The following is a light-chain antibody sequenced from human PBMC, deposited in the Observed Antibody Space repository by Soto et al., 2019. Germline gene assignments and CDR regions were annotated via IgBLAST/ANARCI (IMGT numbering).Light chain of an antibody. CDR2: GNR. J-gene: IGLJ1*01. Sequence: QSVLTQPPSGSGAPGQSVTISCTGSSSNIGAGYEVQWYQQLPRTAPRLLIFGNRNRTSGVPDRFSGSRSGTSASLSITGLQADDEADYYYQSYDLRVFYVFASGTKVTVL. CDR1: SSNIGAGYE. CDR3: QSYDLRVFYV. V-gene: IGLV1-40*01.